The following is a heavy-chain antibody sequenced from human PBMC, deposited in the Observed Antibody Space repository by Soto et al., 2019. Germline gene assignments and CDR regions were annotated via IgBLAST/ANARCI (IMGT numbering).Heavy chain of an antibody. CDR3: ARIPTVTTKGVGYYFDY. CDR2: IYYSGST. CDR1: GGSISSSSYY. Sequence: TLSLTCTVSGGSISSSSYYWGWIRQPPGKGLEWIGSIYYSGSTYYNPSLKSRVTISVDTSKNQFSLKLSSVTAADTAVYYCARIPTVTTKGVGYYFDYWGQGTLVTVSS. D-gene: IGHD4-17*01. J-gene: IGHJ4*02. V-gene: IGHV4-39*01.